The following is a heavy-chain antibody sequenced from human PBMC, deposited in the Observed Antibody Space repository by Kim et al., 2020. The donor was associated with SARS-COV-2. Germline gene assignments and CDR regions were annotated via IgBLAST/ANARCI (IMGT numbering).Heavy chain of an antibody. CDR3: ARKGGIMGPEGYCSGGSCYPYYYYYGMDV. CDR1: GYTFTSYG. V-gene: IGHV1-18*04. J-gene: IGHJ6*02. CDR2: ISAYNGNT. Sequence: ASVKVSCKASGYTFTSYGISWVRQAPGQGLEWMGWISAYNGNTNYAQKLQGRVTMTTDTSTSTAYMELRSLRSDDTAVYYCARKGGIMGPEGYCSGGSCYPYYYYYGMDVWGQGTTVTVSS. D-gene: IGHD2-15*01.